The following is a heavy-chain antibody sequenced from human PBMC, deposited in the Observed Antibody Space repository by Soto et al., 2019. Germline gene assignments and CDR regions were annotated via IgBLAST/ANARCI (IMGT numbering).Heavy chain of an antibody. Sequence: QVQLVQSGAEVKKPGASVKVSCKASGYTFTSYGISWVRQAPGQGLEWMGWISAYNGNTNYAQKLQGRVTMTTDTSTSTAYMELRSLRSDDTAVYYCAIPVYSNYASTIDYYSYGMDVWGQGTTVTVSS. D-gene: IGHD4-4*01. CDR1: GYTFTSYG. CDR2: ISAYNGNT. V-gene: IGHV1-18*01. J-gene: IGHJ6*02. CDR3: AIPVYSNYASTIDYYSYGMDV.